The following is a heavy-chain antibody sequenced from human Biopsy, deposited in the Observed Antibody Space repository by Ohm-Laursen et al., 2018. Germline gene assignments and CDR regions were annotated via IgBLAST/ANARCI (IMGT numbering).Heavy chain of an antibody. D-gene: IGHD4-17*01. Sequence: SLRLSCAASGFTFKNYAMNWVRQAPGKELDWVSSIDSSAASTFYADSVKGRFTISRDNSKNTLFLQMNSLRAADTAIYYCASDLNGDPSAFDYWGQGTPVAVSS. CDR1: GFTFKNYA. CDR2: IDSSAAST. J-gene: IGHJ4*02. CDR3: ASDLNGDPSAFDY. V-gene: IGHV3-23*01.